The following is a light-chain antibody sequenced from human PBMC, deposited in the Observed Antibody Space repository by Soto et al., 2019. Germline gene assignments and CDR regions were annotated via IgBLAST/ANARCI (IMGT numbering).Light chain of an antibody. CDR2: AAS. Sequence: IPLTQSPSSLSASVGDRVTITCRASQGISSYLAWYQQKPGKAPNLLIYAASTLQSGVPSRFSGSGSGTDFTLTISSLQPEDFATYYCQQLNTYPATFGGGTKVEIK. CDR1: QGISSY. CDR3: QQLNTYPAT. J-gene: IGKJ4*01. V-gene: IGKV1-9*01.